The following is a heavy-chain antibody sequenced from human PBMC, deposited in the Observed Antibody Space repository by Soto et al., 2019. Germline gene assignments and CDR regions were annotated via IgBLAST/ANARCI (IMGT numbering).Heavy chain of an antibody. CDR2: IHYSGGS. CDR1: GASITSYY. J-gene: IGHJ3*02. D-gene: IGHD2-21*02. CDR3: ARWGDTAGLGLPAFDI. V-gene: IGHV4-59*08. Sequence: QVQLQESGPGLVKPSETLSLTCTVSGASITSYYWNWIRQTPGKGLEWIGFIHYSGGSSFNASLNRRLTMSVDTSKTQYSLRLNCLTAADTAVYDCARWGDTAGLGLPAFDIWGQGIMVTVSS.